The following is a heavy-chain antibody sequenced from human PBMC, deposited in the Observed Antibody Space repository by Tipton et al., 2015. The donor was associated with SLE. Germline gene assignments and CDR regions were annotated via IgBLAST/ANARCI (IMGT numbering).Heavy chain of an antibody. CDR1: GYSFPSYW. CDR3: ARQRSSSPSHPLDF. V-gene: IGHV5-51*01. J-gene: IGHJ4*02. CDR2: IYPGDSDT. Sequence: VQLVQSGAEVKEPGESLKISCKGSGYSFPSYWIGWVRQMPGKGLEWMGIIYPGDSDTRYSPSFQGQVTISVDKSSNIAYRQWRSLRASDSAMYYCARQRSSSPSHPLDFWGQGSLVTVST. D-gene: IGHD6-13*01.